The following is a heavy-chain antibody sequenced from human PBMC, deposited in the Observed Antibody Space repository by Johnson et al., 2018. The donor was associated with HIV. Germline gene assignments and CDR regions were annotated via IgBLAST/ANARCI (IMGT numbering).Heavy chain of an antibody. Sequence: QVQLVESGGGLVKPGGSLRLSCVASGFTFKDHYMSWIRQAPGKGLEWVSYIGSSGPSSYCADSVKGRLTISRDNAKNSLYLQMNSLRAEDTAVYFCARAINDAFDIWGQGTMVTVSP. CDR1: GFTFKDHY. V-gene: IGHV3-11*04. CDR2: IGSSGPSS. CDR3: ARAINDAFDI. J-gene: IGHJ3*02.